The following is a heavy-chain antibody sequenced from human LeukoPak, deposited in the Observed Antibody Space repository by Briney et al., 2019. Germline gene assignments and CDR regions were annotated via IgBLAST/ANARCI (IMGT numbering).Heavy chain of an antibody. CDR1: GLTVSSNY. CDR3: ARDPYSGSYGADYYYYMDV. Sequence: GGSLRLSCAASGLTVSSNYMNWVRQTPGQGLEWVSSITSGSSHIYYADSVKGRFTISRDNAKSSLYLQMNSLRAEDTAVYYCARDPYSGSYGADYYYYMDVWGKGTTVTISS. V-gene: IGHV3-21*01. J-gene: IGHJ6*03. D-gene: IGHD1-26*01. CDR2: ITSGSSHI.